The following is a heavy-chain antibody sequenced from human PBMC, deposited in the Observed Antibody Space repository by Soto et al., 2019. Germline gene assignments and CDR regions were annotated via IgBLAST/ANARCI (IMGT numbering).Heavy chain of an antibody. V-gene: IGHV1-69*01. CDR1: GGTFSTFA. Sequence: QVHLVQSGAEVKRPGSSVKVSCRSSGGTFSTFAINWVRQAPGHGLEWMGGIIPLFGEANYARKFHGRVTVTADESTPTAFMELSRLRSDDTAVYYCARGVDSDGPTDDYINSPPLIWGQGTLINVSS. CDR2: IIPLFGEA. CDR3: ARGVDSDGPTDDYINSPPLI. J-gene: IGHJ4*02. D-gene: IGHD3-9*01.